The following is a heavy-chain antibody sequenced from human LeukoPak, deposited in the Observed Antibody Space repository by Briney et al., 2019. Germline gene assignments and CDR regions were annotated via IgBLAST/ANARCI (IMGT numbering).Heavy chain of an antibody. Sequence: GGSLTLSCAASGFTFSSYARSWVRQPAGKGLEWVSAISGSGGSTYYADSVKGRFTISRDNSKNALDLQMNSLRAEDTAVYYCAKGVNSGRYRGYYGMDVWGKGTKVTVSS. J-gene: IGHJ6*04. D-gene: IGHD1-26*01. CDR1: GFTFSSYA. CDR3: AKGVNSGRYRGYYGMDV. CDR2: ISGSGGST. V-gene: IGHV3-23*01.